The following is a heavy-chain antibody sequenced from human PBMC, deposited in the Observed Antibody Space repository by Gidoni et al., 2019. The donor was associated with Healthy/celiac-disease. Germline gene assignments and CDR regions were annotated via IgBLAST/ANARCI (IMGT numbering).Heavy chain of an antibody. V-gene: IGHV3-33*01. CDR3: ARAYSSGWYDAFDI. Sequence: QVQLVESGGGVVQPGRSLRLSCAASGFTFSSYGMHWVRKAPGKGLAWVAVIWYDRSNKYYADSVKGRFTISRDNSKNTLYLQMNSLRAEDTAVYYCARAYSSGWYDAFDIWGQGTMVTVFS. J-gene: IGHJ3*02. D-gene: IGHD6-19*01. CDR1: GFTFSSYG. CDR2: IWYDRSNK.